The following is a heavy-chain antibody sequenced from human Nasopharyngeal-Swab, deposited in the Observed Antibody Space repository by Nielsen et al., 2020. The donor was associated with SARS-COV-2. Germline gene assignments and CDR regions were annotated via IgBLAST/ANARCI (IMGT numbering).Heavy chain of an antibody. CDR2: KYYRSKWYN. J-gene: IGHJ6*03. Sequence: SKTLSLTCAISGDSVSSSSAAWNWIRQSPSRGLEWLRRKYYRSKWYNDYAVSVKSRITINPDTSKNQFSLHLNSVTTEDTAVYYCARARGAYGYYYYYYYTDVWGKGTTVTVSS. D-gene: IGHD5-12*01. CDR1: GDSVSSSSAA. CDR3: ARARGAYGYYYYYYYTDV. V-gene: IGHV6-1*01.